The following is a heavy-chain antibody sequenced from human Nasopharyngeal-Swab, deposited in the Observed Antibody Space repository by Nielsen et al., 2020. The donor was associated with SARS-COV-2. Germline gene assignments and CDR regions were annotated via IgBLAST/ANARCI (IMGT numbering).Heavy chain of an antibody. CDR2: MNPNSGNT. V-gene: IGHV1-8*01. CDR1: GYTFTSYA. CDR3: ARGGYGDYLGYYYYMDV. J-gene: IGHJ6*03. Sequence: ASVKVSCKASGYTFTSYAINWVRQATGQGLEWMGWMNPNSGNTGYAQKFQGRVTMTRNTSISTAYMELSSLRSEDTAVYYCARGGYGDYLGYYYYMDVWGKGTTVTVSS. D-gene: IGHD4-17*01.